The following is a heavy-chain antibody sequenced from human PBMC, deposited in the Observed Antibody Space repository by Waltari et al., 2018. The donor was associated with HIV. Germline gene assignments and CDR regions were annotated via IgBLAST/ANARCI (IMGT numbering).Heavy chain of an antibody. CDR2: ISGSGGST. V-gene: IGHV3-23*01. CDR1: GFTFSNYG. J-gene: IGHJ6*02. Sequence: EVQVLESGGALVQPGGYLRLSCAASGFTFSNYGMSWVHQAPGKGLEWVSTISGSGGSTYYADSVKGRFTVSRDNSKNTLYLQMNSLRAEDTAVYFCVKEHQYSHSWYSYYGMDVWGQGTTVTVSS. D-gene: IGHD6-13*01. CDR3: VKEHQYSHSWYSYYGMDV.